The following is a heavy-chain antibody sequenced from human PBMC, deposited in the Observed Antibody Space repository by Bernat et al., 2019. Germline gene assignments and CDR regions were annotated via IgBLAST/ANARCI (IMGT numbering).Heavy chain of an antibody. V-gene: IGHV3-21*01. D-gene: IGHD3-10*01. J-gene: IGHJ4*02. CDR1: GFTFSSYS. CDR2: ISSSSSYR. Sequence: EVQLVESGGGLVKPGGSLRLSCAASGFTFSSYSMNWVRQAPGKGLEWVSSISSSSSYRDYAGSVKGRFTISRDNAKNSLYLQMNSLRAEDTAVYYCARGLGVYGSGSWADYWGQGTLVTVSS. CDR3: ARGLGVYGSGSWADY.